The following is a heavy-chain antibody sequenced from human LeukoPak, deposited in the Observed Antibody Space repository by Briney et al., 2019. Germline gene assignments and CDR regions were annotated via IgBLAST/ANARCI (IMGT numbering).Heavy chain of an antibody. CDR3: AKEGSSSWYRAEYFQH. J-gene: IGHJ1*01. CDR1: GFTFSSYA. CDR2: ISGSGGST. Sequence: GGSLRLSCAASGFTFSSYAMSWVRQAPGKGLEWVSAISGSGGSTYYADSVKGRFTISRDNSKNTLYLQMNSLRAEDTAVYYCAKEGSSSWYRAEYFQHWGQGTLVTVSS. V-gene: IGHV3-23*01. D-gene: IGHD6-13*01.